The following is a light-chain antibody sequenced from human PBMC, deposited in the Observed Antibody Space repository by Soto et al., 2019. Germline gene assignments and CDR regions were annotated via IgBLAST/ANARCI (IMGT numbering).Light chain of an antibody. CDR2: GTS. CDR1: TGAVTSGDY. Sequence: QAVVTQEPSLTVSPGGTVTLTCASGTGAVTSGDYPNWFQQKPGQAPRALIYGTSNKHSWTPARFSGSLLGGKAALTLSGVQPEDEAQYYWLLYYGGAQLVFGGGTKLTVL. J-gene: IGLJ2*01. CDR3: LLYYGGAQLV. V-gene: IGLV7-43*01.